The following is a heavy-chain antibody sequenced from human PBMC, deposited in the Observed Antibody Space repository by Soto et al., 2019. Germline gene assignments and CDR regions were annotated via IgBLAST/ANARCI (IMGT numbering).Heavy chain of an antibody. CDR3: ATVGPWGGPGAGAFDI. CDR2: FDPEDGET. V-gene: IGHV1-24*01. D-gene: IGHD7-27*01. J-gene: IGHJ3*02. CDR1: GYTFTSYG. Sequence: ASVKVSCKASGYTFTSYGISWVRQAPGKGLEWMGGFDPEDGETIYAQKFQGRVTMTEDTSTDTAYMELSSLRSEDTAVYYCATVGPWGGPGAGAFDIWGQGTMVTVSS.